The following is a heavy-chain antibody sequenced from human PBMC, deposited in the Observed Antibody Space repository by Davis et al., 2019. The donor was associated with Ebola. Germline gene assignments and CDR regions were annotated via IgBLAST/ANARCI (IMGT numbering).Heavy chain of an antibody. CDR3: ARLGAERTMVRGVINYYYGMDV. Sequence: MPSETLSLTCAVYGASFSGYYWRWIRHPPGQGLEWIGAINHSGSTNYNPSLKSRVTISVDTSKNKFSLKLSSVTAADTAVYYCARLGAERTMVRGVINYYYGMDVWGQGTTVTVSS. D-gene: IGHD3-10*01. CDR2: INHSGST. CDR1: GASFSGYY. V-gene: IGHV4-34*01. J-gene: IGHJ6*02.